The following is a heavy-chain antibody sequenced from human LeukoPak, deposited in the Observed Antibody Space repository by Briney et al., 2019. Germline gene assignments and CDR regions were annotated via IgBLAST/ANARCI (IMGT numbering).Heavy chain of an antibody. V-gene: IGHV1-18*01. J-gene: IGHJ4*02. CDR2: ISAYNGNT. D-gene: IGHD1-26*01. CDR1: GYTFTSYG. Sequence: ASVTVSCKASGYTFTSYGISWVRQAPGQGLEWMGWISAYNGNTNYAQKLQGRVTITTDTSTSTAYMELRSLRSDDTAVYYCARDRGGIRGDYFDYWGQGTLVTVSS. CDR3: ARDRGGIRGDYFDY.